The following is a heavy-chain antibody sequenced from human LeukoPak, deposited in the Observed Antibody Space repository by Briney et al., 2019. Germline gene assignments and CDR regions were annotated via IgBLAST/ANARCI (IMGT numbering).Heavy chain of an antibody. V-gene: IGHV1-18*01. CDR3: ARITIFGVVSPYFDY. CDR1: GYTFTSYG. J-gene: IGHJ4*02. CDR2: ISAYNGNT. Sequence: ASVKVSCKASGYTFTSYGISWVRPAPGQGLEWMGWISAYNGNTNYAQKLQGRVTMTTDTSTSTAYMELRGLRSDDTAVYYCARITIFGVVSPYFDYWGQGTLVTVSS. D-gene: IGHD3-3*01.